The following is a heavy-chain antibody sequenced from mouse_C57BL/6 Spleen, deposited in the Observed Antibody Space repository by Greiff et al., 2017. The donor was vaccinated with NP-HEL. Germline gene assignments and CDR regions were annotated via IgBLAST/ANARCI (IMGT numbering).Heavy chain of an antibody. V-gene: IGHV3-6*01. CDR2: ISYDGSN. CDR1: GYSITSGYY. Sequence: EVQLQQSGPGLVKPSQSLSLTCSVTGYSITSGYYWNWIRQFPGNKLEWMGYISYDGSNNYNPSLKNRISITPDTSKNQFFQELNSVTTEDTATYYCAWTDGYYFDYWGQGTTLTVSS. J-gene: IGHJ2*01. CDR3: AWTDGYYFDY. D-gene: IGHD2-3*01.